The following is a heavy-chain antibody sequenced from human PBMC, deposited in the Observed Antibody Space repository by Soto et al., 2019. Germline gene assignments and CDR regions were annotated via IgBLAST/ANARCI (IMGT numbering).Heavy chain of an antibody. CDR3: ARARADFFDTNDIYRWFDR. Sequence: QVQLMQSGGEVKKPGASVNVSCKASGYNFRNFAISWVRQAPGQGLEWMGWISGYNGDAKYAQNFQGRVTMITDASTSIAYMEMRRLRLNDTAVYFCARARADFFDTNDIYRWFDRWGQGTLVTVSS. J-gene: IGHJ5*02. CDR2: ISGYNGDA. V-gene: IGHV1-18*01. CDR1: GYNFRNFA. D-gene: IGHD2-8*01.